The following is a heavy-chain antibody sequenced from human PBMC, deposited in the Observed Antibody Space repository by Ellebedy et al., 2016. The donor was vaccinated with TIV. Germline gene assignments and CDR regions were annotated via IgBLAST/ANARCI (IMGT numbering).Heavy chain of an antibody. CDR2: IYYSGTT. J-gene: IGHJ4*02. CDR1: GGSISSSSYY. D-gene: IGHD3-22*01. V-gene: IGHV4-39*01. Sequence: GSLRLXXNVSGGSISSSSYYWGWMRQPPGKGLEWIGSIYYSGTTYYNPSLKSRVTISVDTSKNQFSLKLSSVTAADTALYYCARRGGYSDGSGLRIDSWGQGTLVTVSS. CDR3: ARRGGYSDGSGLRIDS.